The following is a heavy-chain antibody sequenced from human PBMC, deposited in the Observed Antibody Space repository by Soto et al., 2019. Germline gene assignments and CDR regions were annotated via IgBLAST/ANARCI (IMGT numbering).Heavy chain of an antibody. V-gene: IGHV1-3*01. CDR3: ARDLAGFDP. Sequence: ASVKVSCKASGYTFTSYAMHWVRQAPGQRLEWMGWINAGNDSTKYSQKFQGRVTITRDTSASTAYMELSSLRSEDTAVYYCARDLAGFDPWGQGTLVTVSS. D-gene: IGHD6-19*01. J-gene: IGHJ5*02. CDR1: GYTFTSYA. CDR2: INAGNDST.